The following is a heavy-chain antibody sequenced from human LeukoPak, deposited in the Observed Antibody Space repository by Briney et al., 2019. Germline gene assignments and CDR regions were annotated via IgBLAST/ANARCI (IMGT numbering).Heavy chain of an antibody. CDR1: GFTFSDYW. D-gene: IGHD6-13*01. CDR2: IKYDGDEE. Sequence: GGSLRLSCAASGFTFSDYWMSWMRQAPGKGLEWVANIKYDGDEEYYVDSVKGRFTISRDNAKNSLYLQLNSLRVEDTAVYYCKSGGAAPGSFDNWGQGTLVTISP. V-gene: IGHV3-7*01. CDR3: KSGGAAPGSFDN. J-gene: IGHJ4*02.